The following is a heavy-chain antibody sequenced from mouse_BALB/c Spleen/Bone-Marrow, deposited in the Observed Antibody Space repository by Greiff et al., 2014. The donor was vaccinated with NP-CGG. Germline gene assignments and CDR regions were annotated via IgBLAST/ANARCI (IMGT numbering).Heavy chain of an antibody. Sequence: VQLKQSWAELVKPGASVKLSCTASGFNIKDTYMHWVKQRPEQGLEGIGRIDPANGNTKYDPKFQGKATITADTSSNTAYLQLSSLTSEDTAVYYCARYYYGSSYFDYWGQGTTLTVSS. J-gene: IGHJ2*01. CDR1: GFNIKDTY. D-gene: IGHD1-1*01. CDR2: IDPANGNT. V-gene: IGHV14-3*02. CDR3: ARYYYGSSYFDY.